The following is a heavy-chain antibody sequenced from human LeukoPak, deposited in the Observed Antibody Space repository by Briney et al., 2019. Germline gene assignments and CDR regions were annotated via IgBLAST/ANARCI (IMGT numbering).Heavy chain of an antibody. CDR2: IKQDGSEK. CDR3: ARGGGTSYPFDY. D-gene: IGHD2-2*01. CDR1: GFTFSSYW. Sequence: QSGGSLRLSCAASGFTFSSYWKSWVRQAPGKGLEWVANIKQDGSEKYYVDSVKGRFTISRDNAKNSLYLQMNSLRAEDTAVYYCARGGGTSYPFDYWGQGTLVTVSS. V-gene: IGHV3-7*01. J-gene: IGHJ4*02.